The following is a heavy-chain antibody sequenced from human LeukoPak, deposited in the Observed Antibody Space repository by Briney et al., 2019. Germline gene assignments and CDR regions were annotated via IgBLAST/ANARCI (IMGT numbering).Heavy chain of an antibody. V-gene: IGHV3-23*01. J-gene: IGHJ4*02. CDR2: ISGSGDNT. Sequence: WGSLRLSCAPSVFTFSSYAMSWVRQAPGKGLEWVSGISGSGDNTYYADSVKVRFTISRENSKNTLYLQVDSLRAEDRAVYYCAKVPLSVWFGESPFVYWGQGTLVTVSS. CDR3: AKVPLSVWFGESPFVY. D-gene: IGHD3-10*01. CDR1: VFTFSSYA.